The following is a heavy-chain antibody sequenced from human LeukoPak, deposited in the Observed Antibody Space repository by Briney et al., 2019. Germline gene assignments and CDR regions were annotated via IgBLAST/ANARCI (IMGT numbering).Heavy chain of an antibody. Sequence: GGSLRLSCAASGFIVSSYYMSWVRQAPGKGLGWVSVIYSGGNTNYADSVKGRFTISRDNSKNTLYLQMNSLRAEDTAVYYCASGAEGYVFDPWGQGTLVTVSS. J-gene: IGHJ5*02. CDR1: GFIVSSYY. CDR3: ASGAEGYVFDP. V-gene: IGHV3-53*01. D-gene: IGHD5-12*01. CDR2: IYSGGNT.